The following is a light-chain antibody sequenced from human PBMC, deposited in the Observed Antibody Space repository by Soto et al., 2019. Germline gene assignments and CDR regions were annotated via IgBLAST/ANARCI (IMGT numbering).Light chain of an antibody. CDR2: RAF. V-gene: IGKV3-15*01. CDR1: QSVCSN. CDR3: QQYNNWPLT. J-gene: IGKJ4*01. Sequence: ASVGDRVTLSCRASQSVCSNLAWYQQKPGQAPRLLIYRAFTRATGIPARFSGSGFGTDFTLTISSLQSEDFAVYYCQQYNNWPLTFGGGTKVDIK.